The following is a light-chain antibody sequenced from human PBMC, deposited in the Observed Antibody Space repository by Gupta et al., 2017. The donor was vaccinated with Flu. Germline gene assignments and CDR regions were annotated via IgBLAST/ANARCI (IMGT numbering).Light chain of an antibody. CDR2: DAS. J-gene: IGKJ3*01. CDR3: QHCIAYLT. CDR1: QGISSY. V-gene: IGKV1-9*01. Sequence: VGDRVTITCRASQGISSYLAWYQQKPGKAPKLLIYDASTLQSGVPSRFSGSGSGTEFTLTISSLQPEDFATYYCQHCIAYLTFGPGTKVDIK.